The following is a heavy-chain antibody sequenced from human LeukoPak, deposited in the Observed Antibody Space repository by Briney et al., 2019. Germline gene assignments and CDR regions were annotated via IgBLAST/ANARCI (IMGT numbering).Heavy chain of an antibody. CDR1: GGTFSSYA. J-gene: IGHJ4*02. CDR3: ARSLVVAKGFDY. D-gene: IGHD2-21*01. Sequence: SVKVSCKASGGTFSSYAITWVRQAPGQGLEWMGGIIPLFGTANYAQKFQGRVTITTDESTSTAYMELTSLRSEDTAVYHCARSLVVAKGFDYWGQGTLVTVSS. CDR2: IIPLFGTA. V-gene: IGHV1-69*05.